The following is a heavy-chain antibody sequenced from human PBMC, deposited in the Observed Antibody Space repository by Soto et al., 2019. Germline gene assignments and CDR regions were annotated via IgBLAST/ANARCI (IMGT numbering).Heavy chain of an antibody. V-gene: IGHV4-30-4*01. D-gene: IGHD6-6*01. Sequence: SETLSLTCTVSGDSITSGDHYWTWIRQPPGKGLESIGYMYYRGSAYYNPSLKSRATISFDTSKNQVSLRLTSGPAADMAVYFCARDSSFSSRRDFWGQGTRVTVS. CDR2: MYYRGSA. CDR3: ARDSSFSSRRDF. J-gene: IGHJ6*02. CDR1: GDSITSGDHY.